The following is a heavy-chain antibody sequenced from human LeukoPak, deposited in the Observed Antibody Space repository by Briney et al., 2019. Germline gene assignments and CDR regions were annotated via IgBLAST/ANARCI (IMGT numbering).Heavy chain of an antibody. J-gene: IGHJ2*01. CDR3: ARDQWSGSYYGLTPFDL. CDR1: GFTFSSYA. Sequence: GRSLRLSCAASGFTFSSYAMHWVRQAPGKGLEWVAVISYDGSNKYYADSVKGRFTISRDNSKNTLYLQMNSLRAEDTAVYYCARDQWSGSYYGLTPFDLWGRGTLVTVSS. V-gene: IGHV3-30-3*01. D-gene: IGHD1-26*01. CDR2: ISYDGSNK.